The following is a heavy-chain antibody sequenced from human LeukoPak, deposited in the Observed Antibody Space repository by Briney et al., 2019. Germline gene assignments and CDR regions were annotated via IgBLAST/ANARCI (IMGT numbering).Heavy chain of an antibody. CDR2: INAGNGNT. Sequence: ASVKVSCKASGYTFTSYAMHWVRQAPGQRLEWMGWINAGNGNTKYSQKFQGRVTITRDTSASTAYMELSSLRSEDTAVYYCATNQYSSSYYYYYYMDVWGKGTTVTVSS. CDR1: GYTFTSYA. D-gene: IGHD6-6*01. J-gene: IGHJ6*03. CDR3: ATNQYSSSYYYYYYMDV. V-gene: IGHV1-3*01.